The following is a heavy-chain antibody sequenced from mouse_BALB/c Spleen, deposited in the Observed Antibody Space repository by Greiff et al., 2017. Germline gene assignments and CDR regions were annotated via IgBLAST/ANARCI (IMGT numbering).Heavy chain of an antibody. V-gene: IGHV1-69*02. CDR3: ARHGTSLFAY. J-gene: IGHJ3*01. Sequence: QVQLQQSGAELVKPGASVKLSCKASGYTFTSYWMHWVKQRPGQGLEWIGEIDPSDSYTNYNQKFKGKATLTVDKSSSTAYMQLSSLTSEDSAVYYCARHGTSLFAYWGQGTLVTVSA. CDR2: IDPSDSYT. D-gene: IGHD1-1*01. CDR1: GYTFTSYW.